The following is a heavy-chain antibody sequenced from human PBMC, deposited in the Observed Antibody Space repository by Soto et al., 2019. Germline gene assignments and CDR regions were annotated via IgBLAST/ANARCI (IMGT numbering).Heavy chain of an antibody. CDR3: ARDRVCSGGSCYWFDP. D-gene: IGHD2-15*01. CDR1: GGSISSYY. J-gene: IGHJ5*02. Sequence: SETLSLTCTVSGGSISSYYWSWIRQPPGKGLEWIGYIYYSGSTNYNPSLKSRVTISVDTSKNQFSLKLSSVTAADTAVYYCARDRVCSGGSCYWFDPWGRGTLVTVSS. V-gene: IGHV4-59*01. CDR2: IYYSGST.